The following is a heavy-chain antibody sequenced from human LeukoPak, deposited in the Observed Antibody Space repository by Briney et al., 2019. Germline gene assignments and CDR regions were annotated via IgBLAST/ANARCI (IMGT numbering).Heavy chain of an antibody. CDR2: INPNSGGT. CDR3: ARDIRVVVPAAIYNWFDP. V-gene: IGHV1-2*02. J-gene: IGHJ5*02. Sequence: ASVKVSCKASGYTFTGYYMHWVRQAPGQGLEWMGWINPNSGGTNYAQKFQGRVTMTRDTSISTAYMELSRLRSDDTAVYYCARDIRVVVPAAIYNWFDPWGQGTLVTVSS. D-gene: IGHD2-2*01. CDR1: GYTFTGYY.